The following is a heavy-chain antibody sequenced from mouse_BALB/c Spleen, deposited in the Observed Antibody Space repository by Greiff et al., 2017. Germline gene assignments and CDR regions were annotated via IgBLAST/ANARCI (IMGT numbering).Heavy chain of an antibody. CDR1: GFTFSSYT. J-gene: IGHJ3*01. CDR2: ISSGGSST. V-gene: IGHV5-6-4*01. Sequence: EVQGVESGGGLVKPGGSLKLSCAASGFTFSSYTMSWVRQTPEKRLEWVATISSGGSSTYYPDSVKGRFTISRDNAKNTLYLQMSSLKSEDTAMYYCTRDGSYYYGSGAYWGQGTLVTGSA. CDR3: TRDGSYYYGSGAY. D-gene: IGHD1-1*01.